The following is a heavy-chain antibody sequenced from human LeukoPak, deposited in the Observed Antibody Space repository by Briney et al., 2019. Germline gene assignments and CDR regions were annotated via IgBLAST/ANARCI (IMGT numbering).Heavy chain of an antibody. Sequence: PGGSLRLSCAASGFTFSSHGMSWVRQAPGKGLEWVSAISGSGASTYYADSVKGRFTISRDNSKNTLYLQINSLRAEDTAVYFCAKDRDAVTARGFDYWGQGTLVTVSS. J-gene: IGHJ4*02. D-gene: IGHD2-21*02. CDR1: GFTFSSHG. V-gene: IGHV3-23*01. CDR2: ISGSGAST. CDR3: AKDRDAVTARGFDY.